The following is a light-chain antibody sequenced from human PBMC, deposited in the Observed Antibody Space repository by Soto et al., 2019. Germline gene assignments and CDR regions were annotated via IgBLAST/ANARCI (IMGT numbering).Light chain of an antibody. J-gene: IGKJ4*01. V-gene: IGKV3-15*01. CDR3: QQFQNRPLT. CDR2: GAS. CDR1: QSVSSN. Sequence: EIVMTQSPATLSASPGERATLSCRASQSVSSNLAWYQQKPGQAPRLLIYGASTRATGIPARFSGSGSDTEFILTISSLQSEDSAVYYCQQFQNRPLTFGGGTKVEIK.